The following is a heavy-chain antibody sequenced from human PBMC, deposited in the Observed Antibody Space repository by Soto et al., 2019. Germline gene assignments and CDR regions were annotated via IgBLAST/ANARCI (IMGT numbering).Heavy chain of an antibody. J-gene: IGHJ4*02. CDR1: GYSISSTDW. D-gene: IGHD6-13*01. Sequence: SETLSLTCAVSGYSISSTDWWTWVRQPPGKGLEWIGEIYHSGTTNYNPSLKSRVTISIDKSKNQFSLKLSSVTAADTAVYYCAVPGAGDFDYWGQGALVTVSS. CDR2: IYHSGTT. CDR3: AVPGAGDFDY. V-gene: IGHV4-4*02.